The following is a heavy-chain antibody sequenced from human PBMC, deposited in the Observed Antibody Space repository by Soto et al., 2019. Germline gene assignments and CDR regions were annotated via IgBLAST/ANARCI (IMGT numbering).Heavy chain of an antibody. CDR3: ARAESSYDFWSTRYGMDV. CDR2: IYSGGST. V-gene: IGHV3-66*01. D-gene: IGHD3-3*01. Sequence: EVPLAESGGGLVQPGGSLRLSCAASGFTVSSNYMSWVRQAPGKGLEWVSVIYSGGSTYYADSVKGRFTISRDNSKNTLYLQMNSLRAEDTAVYYCARAESSYDFWSTRYGMDVWGQGTTVTVSS. J-gene: IGHJ6*02. CDR1: GFTVSSNY.